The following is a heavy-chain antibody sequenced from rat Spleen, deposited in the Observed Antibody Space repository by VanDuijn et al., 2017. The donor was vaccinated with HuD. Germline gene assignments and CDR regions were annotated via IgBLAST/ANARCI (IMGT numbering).Heavy chain of an antibody. CDR2: ITYDGSGT. D-gene: IGHD1-7*01. J-gene: IGHJ3*01. CDR3: ARPSYGYPFAY. V-gene: IGHV5-29*01. CDR1: GFTFSNYG. Sequence: EVQLVESGGGLVQPGRSLKLSCAASGFTFSNYGMAWVRQAPKKGLEWVATITYDGSGTYYRDSVKGRFTISRDNAKSTLYLQMDSLRSEDTATHYCARPSYGYPFAYWGQGTLVTVSS.